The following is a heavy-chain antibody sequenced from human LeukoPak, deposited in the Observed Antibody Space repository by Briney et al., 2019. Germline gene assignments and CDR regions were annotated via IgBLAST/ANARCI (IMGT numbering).Heavy chain of an antibody. CDR2: ISSSGSTI. CDR1: GFTFSSYE. D-gene: IGHD1-26*01. V-gene: IGHV3-48*03. CDR3: ARREAGSYLTYPYDY. Sequence: PGGSLRLSCAASGFTFSSYEMNWVRQAPGKGLEWVSYISSSGSTIYYADSVKGRFTISRDNAKNSLYLQMNSLRAEDTAVYYCARREAGSYLTYPYDYWGQGTLVTVSS. J-gene: IGHJ4*02.